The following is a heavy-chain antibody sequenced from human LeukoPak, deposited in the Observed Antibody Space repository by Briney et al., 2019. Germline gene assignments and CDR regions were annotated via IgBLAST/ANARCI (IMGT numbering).Heavy chain of an antibody. D-gene: IGHD7-27*01. V-gene: IGHV3-74*01. CDR2: VNADGSVT. J-gene: IGHJ4*02. Sequence: GGSLRLSCAASGFTISGYCMYWIRQSPAKGLEWVARVNADGSVTNYAGSVKGRFTISRDAATNIVYLQMNSLRDDDTAVYYCARDLNWGQVDYWGQGTLVTVSS. CDR1: GFTISGYC. CDR3: ARDLNWGQVDY.